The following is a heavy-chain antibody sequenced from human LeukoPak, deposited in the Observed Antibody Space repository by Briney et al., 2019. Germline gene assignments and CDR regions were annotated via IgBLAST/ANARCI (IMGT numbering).Heavy chain of an antibody. CDR2: INPNSGDT. CDR3: ARDAVGTYDY. V-gene: IGHV1-2*02. Sequence: ASVKVSCKASGYTFTGYYIHWVRQAPGQGLEWMAWINPNSGDTNFAQKFQGRVTLTRDTSITTAYMELHGLQFDDTAVYYCARDAVGTYDYWGQGTLVTVSS. J-gene: IGHJ4*02. CDR1: GYTFTGYY. D-gene: IGHD2-21*02.